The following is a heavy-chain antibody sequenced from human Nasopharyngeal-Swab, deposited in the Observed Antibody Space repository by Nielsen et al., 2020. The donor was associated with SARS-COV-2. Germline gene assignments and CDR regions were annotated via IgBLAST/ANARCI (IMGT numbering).Heavy chain of an antibody. CDR3: VRVSVDTGYRWFDP. Sequence: WIRQPPGKGLEWIGNIFYSGSDYYTPSLNGRATISVDTSKNQFSLNLDSVTAADTAIYYCVRVSVDTGYRWFDPWGPGTLVT. D-gene: IGHD3-9*01. J-gene: IGHJ5*02. V-gene: IGHV4-39*07. CDR2: IFYSGSD.